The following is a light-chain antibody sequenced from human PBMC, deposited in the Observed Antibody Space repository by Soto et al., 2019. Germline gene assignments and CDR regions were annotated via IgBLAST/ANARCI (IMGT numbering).Light chain of an antibody. J-gene: IGKJ1*01. CDR1: QSVSSNY. Sequence: ELVLTQSPGTLSLSPGERATLSCRASQSVSSNYLAWYQQKPGQAPRLLIYGASTRATGIPDRYSGSGSGTDFTLTISRLEPEDSAVYYCQQYGSSPQTFGQGTKVEIK. CDR2: GAS. CDR3: QQYGSSPQT. V-gene: IGKV3-20*01.